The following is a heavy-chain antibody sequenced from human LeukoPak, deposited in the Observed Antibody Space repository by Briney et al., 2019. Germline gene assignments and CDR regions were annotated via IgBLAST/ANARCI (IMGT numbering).Heavy chain of an antibody. CDR1: GGSISSGYY. J-gene: IGHJ4*02. Sequence: PSETLSLTCTVSGGSISSGYYWGWIRQPPGKGLEWIGSIYHSGSTYYNPSLKSRVTISVDTSKNQFSLKLSSVTAADTAVYYCARGGTTVTNVGIWGQGTLVTVSS. V-gene: IGHV4-38-2*02. CDR3: ARGGTTVTNVGI. D-gene: IGHD4-17*01. CDR2: IYHSGST.